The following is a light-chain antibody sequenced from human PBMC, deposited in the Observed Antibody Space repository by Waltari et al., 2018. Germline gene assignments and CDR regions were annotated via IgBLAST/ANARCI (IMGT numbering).Light chain of an antibody. CDR1: SLRSYY. CDR3: QAWDNSIVI. J-gene: IGLJ2*01. CDR2: EDK. V-gene: IGLV3-19*01. Sequence: SSELTQDPAVSVAMGQTVRITCQGDSLRSYYASWYQQRPGQSPVLVIYEDKKRPSGIPERFSGSNSGNTATLTISGTQAMDEADYYCQAWDNSIVIFGGGTKLTVL.